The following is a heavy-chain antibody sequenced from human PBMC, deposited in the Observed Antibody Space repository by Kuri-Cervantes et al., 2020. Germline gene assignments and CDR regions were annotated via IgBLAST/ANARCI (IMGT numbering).Heavy chain of an antibody. J-gene: IGHJ4*02. V-gene: IGHV1-69*13. Sequence: SVKVSCKASGGTSSSYAISWVRQAPGQGLEWMGGIIPIFGTANYAQKFQGRVTITADESTSTAYMELSSLRSEDTAVYYCARGFSSERPVMTDYWGQGTLVTVSS. CDR1: GGTSSSYA. D-gene: IGHD2-21*01. CDR2: IIPIFGTA. CDR3: ARGFSSERPVMTDY.